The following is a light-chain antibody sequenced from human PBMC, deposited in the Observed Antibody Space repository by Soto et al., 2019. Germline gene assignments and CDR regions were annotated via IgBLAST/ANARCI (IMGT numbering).Light chain of an antibody. Sequence: EIVLTQSPATLSLSTGERATLSCRASQSVRSSLAWYQQQPGQAPRLLIYDASNKATGIPARFSGSGSGTDFTLTISSLEPKDFAVYYCQQRSNWPGTFGQGTKVDIK. V-gene: IGKV3-11*01. CDR2: DAS. CDR3: QQRSNWPGT. J-gene: IGKJ1*01. CDR1: QSVRSS.